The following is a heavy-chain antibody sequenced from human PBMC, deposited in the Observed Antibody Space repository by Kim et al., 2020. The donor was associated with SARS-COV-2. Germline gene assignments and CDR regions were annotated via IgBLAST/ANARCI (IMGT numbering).Heavy chain of an antibody. CDR1: GGSISSYY. D-gene: IGHD2-2*01. Sequence: SETLSLTCTVSGGSISSYYWSWIRQPPGKGLEWIGYIYYSGSTNYNPSLKSRVTISVDTSKNQFSLKLSSVTAADTAVYYCARVHGGGNLGYCSSTSCYSFDYWGQRTLVTVSS. J-gene: IGHJ4*02. CDR3: ARVHGGGNLGYCSSTSCYSFDY. V-gene: IGHV4-59*13. CDR2: IYYSGST.